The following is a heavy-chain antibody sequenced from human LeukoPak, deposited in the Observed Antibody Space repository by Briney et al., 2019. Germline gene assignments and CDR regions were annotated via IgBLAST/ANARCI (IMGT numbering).Heavy chain of an antibody. J-gene: IGHJ6*03. D-gene: IGHD1-26*01. CDR2: IKQDGSEK. Sequence: GGSLRLSCAASGFTFSSYWMSWVRQAPGKGLEWVGNIKQDGSEKYYVDSVKGRFTISRDNAKNSLYLQMNSLRGEDTAVYYCARRSGSYSGRYYYYMDVWGKGTTVTISS. V-gene: IGHV3-7*01. CDR3: ARRSGSYSGRYYYYMDV. CDR1: GFTFSSYW.